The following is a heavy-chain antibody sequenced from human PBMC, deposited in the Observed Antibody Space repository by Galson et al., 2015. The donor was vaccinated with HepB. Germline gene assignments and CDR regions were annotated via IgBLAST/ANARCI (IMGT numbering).Heavy chain of an antibody. CDR3: ARDFYDSSGYHEKDFDY. CDR2: ISSSSSYT. V-gene: IGHV3-11*06. CDR1: GFTFSDYY. Sequence: SLRLSCAASGFTFSDYYMSWIRQAPGKGLEWVSYISSSSSYTNYADSVKGRFTISRDNAENSLYLQMNSLRAEDTAVYYCARDFYDSSGYHEKDFDYWGQGTLVTVSS. D-gene: IGHD3-22*01. J-gene: IGHJ4*02.